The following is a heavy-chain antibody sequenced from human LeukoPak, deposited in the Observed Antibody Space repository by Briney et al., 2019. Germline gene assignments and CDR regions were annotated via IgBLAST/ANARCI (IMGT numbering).Heavy chain of an antibody. V-gene: IGHV3-23*01. J-gene: IGHJ6*02. Sequence: PGGSLRLSCAASGFTFSSYAMSWVRQAPGKGLEWVSAISGSGGSTYYADSVKGRFTISRDNSKNTLYLQMNSLRAEDTAVYYCAKVMELRSYYYGMDVWGQGTLVTVSS. CDR1: GFTFSSYA. D-gene: IGHD1-7*01. CDR3: AKVMELRSYYYGMDV. CDR2: ISGSGGST.